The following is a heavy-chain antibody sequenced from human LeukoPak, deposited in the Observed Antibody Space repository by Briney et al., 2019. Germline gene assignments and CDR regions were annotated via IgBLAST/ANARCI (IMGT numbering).Heavy chain of an antibody. CDR2: ISYDGSNK. CDR1: GFTFSSYA. Sequence: GRSLRLSCAASGFTFSSYAMHWVRQAPGKGLEWVAVISYDGSNKYYADSVKGRFTISRDNSKNTLHLQMNSLRAEDTAVYYCARDEGIVVVPAALFDYWGQGTLVTVSS. D-gene: IGHD2-2*01. J-gene: IGHJ4*02. CDR3: ARDEGIVVVPAALFDY. V-gene: IGHV3-30*01.